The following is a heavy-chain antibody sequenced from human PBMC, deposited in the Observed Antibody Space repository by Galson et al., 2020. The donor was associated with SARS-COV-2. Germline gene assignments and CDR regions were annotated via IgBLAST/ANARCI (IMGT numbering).Heavy chain of an antibody. Sequence: GGSLRLSCAASGFTFSSYGMHWVRQAPGKGLEWVAVIWYDGSNKYYADSVKGRFTISRDNSKNTLYLQMNSLRAEDTAVYYCARDVRSDYYDSSGYYDYWGQGTLVTVSS. J-gene: IGHJ4*02. V-gene: IGHV3-33*01. CDR3: ARDVRSDYYDSSGYYDY. D-gene: IGHD3-22*01. CDR1: GFTFSSYG. CDR2: IWYDGSNK.